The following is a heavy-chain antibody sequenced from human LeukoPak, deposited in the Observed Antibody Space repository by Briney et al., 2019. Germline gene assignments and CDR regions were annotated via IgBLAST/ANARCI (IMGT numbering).Heavy chain of an antibody. CDR3: ARDMTPISGYSGYGIGPLFGY. Sequence: ASVKVSCKASGGTFSSYAISWVRQAPGQGLEWMGGIIPIFGTANYAQKFQGRVTITADESTSTAYMELSSLRSEDTAVYYCARDMTPISGYSGYGIGPLFGYWGQGTLVTVSS. D-gene: IGHD5-12*01. J-gene: IGHJ4*02. CDR1: GGTFSSYA. V-gene: IGHV1-69*13. CDR2: IIPIFGTA.